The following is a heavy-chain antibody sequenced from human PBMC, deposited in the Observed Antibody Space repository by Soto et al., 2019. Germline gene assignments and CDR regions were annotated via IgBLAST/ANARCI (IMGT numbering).Heavy chain of an antibody. CDR1: GFTLSDYS. V-gene: IGHV3-64*01. J-gene: IGHJ3*02. Sequence: GGSLRLSCAASGFTLSDYSMHWVRQAAGKGLEYVSAISYKGDTTYYANSVKGRFTISRDNSKNTLYFQMGSLRAEDMAVYYCARVSGLGQAAFDIWGQGTMVTVSS. CDR3: ARVSGLGQAAFDI. D-gene: IGHD1-1*01. CDR2: ISYKGDTT.